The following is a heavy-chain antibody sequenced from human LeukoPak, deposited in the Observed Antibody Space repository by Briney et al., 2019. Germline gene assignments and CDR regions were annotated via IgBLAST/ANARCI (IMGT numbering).Heavy chain of an antibody. Sequence: SETLSLTCTVSGGSISSYYWSWIRQPAGKGLEWIERIYTSGSTNYNASLKSRVSMSVDTSKNQFSLKLSSVTAADTAVFYCARENGGSYREFDYWGQGTLVTVSS. CDR3: ARENGGSYREFDY. D-gene: IGHD1-26*01. J-gene: IGHJ4*02. CDR1: GGSISSYY. V-gene: IGHV4-4*07. CDR2: IYTSGST.